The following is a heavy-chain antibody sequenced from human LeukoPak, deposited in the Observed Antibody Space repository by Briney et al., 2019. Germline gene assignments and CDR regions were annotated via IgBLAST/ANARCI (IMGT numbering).Heavy chain of an antibody. Sequence: GGSLRLSCAASGFTFSTYAMHWVRQVPGKGLEWVAHMSYDEGTKYYADSVKGRFTISRDNSKNTLCLQMNSLRAEDTAFYYCARGGAYCRGDCPLDAFDPWGQGTKVTVSS. D-gene: IGHD2-21*02. CDR1: GFTFSTYA. CDR2: MSYDEGTK. J-gene: IGHJ3*01. V-gene: IGHV3-30-3*01. CDR3: ARGGAYCRGDCPLDAFDP.